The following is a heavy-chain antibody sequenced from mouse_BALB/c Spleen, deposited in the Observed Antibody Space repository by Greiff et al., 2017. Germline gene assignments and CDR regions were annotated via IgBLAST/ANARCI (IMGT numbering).Heavy chain of an antibody. J-gene: IGHJ4*01. D-gene: IGHD2-14*01. V-gene: IGHV3-6*02. CDR3: ARIRYGYAMDY. CDR1: GYSITSGYY. CDR2: ISYDGSN. Sequence: ESGPGLVKPSQSLSLTCSVTGYSITSGYYWNWIRQFPGNKLEWMGYISYDGSNNYNPSLKNRISITRDTSKNQFFLKLNSVTTEDTATYYCARIRYGYAMDYWGQGTSVTVSS.